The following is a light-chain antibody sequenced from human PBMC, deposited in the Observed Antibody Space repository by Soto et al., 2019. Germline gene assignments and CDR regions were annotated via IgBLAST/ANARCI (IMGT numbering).Light chain of an antibody. J-gene: IGKJ1*01. Sequence: EVVMTQSPGTLSLSPGESATLSCRASQGVGSQLAWYQQKPGQAPRLLIYGASTRATGIPARFSGSGSGTEFTLTISSLQSEDFAVYYCQQYHKWPPVTFGQGTKVEIK. CDR3: QQYHKWPPVT. CDR2: GAS. CDR1: QGVGSQ. V-gene: IGKV3-15*01.